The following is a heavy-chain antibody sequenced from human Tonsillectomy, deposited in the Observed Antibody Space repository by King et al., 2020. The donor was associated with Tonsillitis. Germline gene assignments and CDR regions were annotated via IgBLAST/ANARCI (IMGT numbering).Heavy chain of an antibody. CDR3: ARETYDYVWGSYRTPYYYYYMDV. J-gene: IGHJ6*03. D-gene: IGHD3-16*01. CDR1: GGSFSGYY. CDR2: INHSGST. V-gene: IGHV4-34*01. Sequence: VQLQQWGAGLLKPSETLSLTCAVYGGSFSGYYWSWLRQPPGKGLEWIGEINHSGSTNYNPSLKSRVTISVDTSKNQFSLKLSSVTAADTAVYYCARETYDYVWGSYRTPYYYYYMDVWGKGTTVTVSS.